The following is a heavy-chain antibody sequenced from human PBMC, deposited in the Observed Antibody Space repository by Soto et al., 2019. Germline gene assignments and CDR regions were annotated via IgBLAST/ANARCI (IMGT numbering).Heavy chain of an antibody. J-gene: IGHJ6*02. Sequence: SETLSLTCAVSGGSISSGGYSWSWIRQPPGKGLEWIGYIYHSGSTYYNPSLKSRVTISVDRSKNQFSLKLSSVTAADTAVYYCARAGFVVPFYYYGMDVWGQGTTVTVSS. CDR3: ARAGFVVPFYYYGMDV. CDR2: IYHSGST. V-gene: IGHV4-30-2*01. CDR1: GGSISSGGYS. D-gene: IGHD3-10*01.